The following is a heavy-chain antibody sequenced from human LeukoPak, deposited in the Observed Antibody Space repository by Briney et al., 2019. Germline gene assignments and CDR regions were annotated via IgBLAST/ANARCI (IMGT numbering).Heavy chain of an antibody. J-gene: IGHJ6*02. CDR2: INPNSGGT. CDR1: GYTFTGYY. CDR3: ARDLVVVPAAKYYYYYGMDV. V-gene: IGHV1-2*02. Sequence: GASVKASCKASGYTFTGYYMHWVRQAPGQGLEWMGWINPNSGGTNYAQKFQGRVTTTRDTSISTAYMELSRLRSDDTAVYYCARDLVVVPAAKYYYYYGMDVWGQGTTVTVSS. D-gene: IGHD2-2*01.